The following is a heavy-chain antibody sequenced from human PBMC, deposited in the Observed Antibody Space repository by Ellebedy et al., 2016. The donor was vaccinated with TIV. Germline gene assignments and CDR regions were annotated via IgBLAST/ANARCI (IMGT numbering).Heavy chain of an antibody. J-gene: IGHJ3*02. D-gene: IGHD2/OR15-2a*01. CDR2: IFSNAQK. CDR3: ARKRDNIENYGSVDI. V-gene: IGHV2-26*01. CDR1: GFPLSNAYMG. Sequence: SGPTLVKPTETLTLTCTVSGFPLSNAYMGVSWIRQPPGKALEWLAHIFSNAQKSYSTTLNHRLTLSKDTSRSQVVLMMTNMDPVDTATNYCARKRDNIENYGSVDIWGQGTMVTVSS.